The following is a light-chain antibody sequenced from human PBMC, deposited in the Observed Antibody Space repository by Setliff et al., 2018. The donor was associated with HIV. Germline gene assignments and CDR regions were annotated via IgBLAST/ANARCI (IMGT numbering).Light chain of an antibody. Sequence: ALTQPASVSASPGQSITISCTGTTSDISHYNFVSWYQQHPDSAPKLLIYEVFNRPSGVSHRFSGSKSGNTASLTISGLQAEDEADYYCSSYSTSNSLVVFGGGTKVTVL. V-gene: IGLV2-14*01. CDR1: TSDISHYNF. CDR2: EVF. J-gene: IGLJ2*01. CDR3: SSYSTSNSLVV.